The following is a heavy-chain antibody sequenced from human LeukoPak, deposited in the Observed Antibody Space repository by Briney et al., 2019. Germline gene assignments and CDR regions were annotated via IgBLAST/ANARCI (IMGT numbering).Heavy chain of an antibody. J-gene: IGHJ5*02. CDR3: ARATKEVVPAAKGWFDP. CDR1: GGSFSGYY. D-gene: IGHD2-2*01. CDR2: INHSGST. Sequence: SETRSLTCAVYGGSFSGYYWSWIRQPPGKGLEWIGEINHSGSTNYNPSLKSRVTISVDTSKNQFSLKLSSVTAADTAVYYCARATKEVVPAAKGWFDPWGQGTLVTVSS. V-gene: IGHV4-34*01.